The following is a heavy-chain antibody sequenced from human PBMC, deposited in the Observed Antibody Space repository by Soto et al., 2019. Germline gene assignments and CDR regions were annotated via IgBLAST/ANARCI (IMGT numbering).Heavy chain of an antibody. CDR1: GFSFTTGSVG. J-gene: IGHJ4*02. V-gene: IGHV2-5*02. Sequence: QITLTESGPTLVKPTQTLTLTCTFSGFSFTTGSVGVGWIRQPPGKALEFLALIYWDDDKRLSPSLKNRLTITKDTSKNQLVVTMTNMDPEDTGTYFCAHVYWAASGTRYYFDYWGQGTLVTVSS. CDR3: AHVYWAASGTRYYFDY. D-gene: IGHD6-13*01. CDR2: IYWDDDK.